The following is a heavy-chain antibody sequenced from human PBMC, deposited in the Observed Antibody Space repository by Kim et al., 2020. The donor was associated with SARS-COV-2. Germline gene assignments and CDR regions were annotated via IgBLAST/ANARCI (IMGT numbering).Heavy chain of an antibody. J-gene: IGHJ2*01. CDR1: GFSFSSYN. Sequence: GGSLRLSCAASGFSFSSYNMNWVRQAQGKGLEWISYIYTSSSTISYADSVKGRFTISRDNAKNSLYLQMNSLRDEDTAVYYCARSWYFDLWGRGTLVTVS. V-gene: IGHV3-48*02. CDR2: IYTSSSTI. CDR3: ARSWYFDL.